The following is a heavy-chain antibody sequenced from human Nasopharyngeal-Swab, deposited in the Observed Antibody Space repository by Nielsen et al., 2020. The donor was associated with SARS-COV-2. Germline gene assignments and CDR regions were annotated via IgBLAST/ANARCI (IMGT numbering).Heavy chain of an antibody. V-gene: IGHV3-30*04. J-gene: IGHJ4*02. CDR2: ISYDGSNK. CDR3: ARGGGSGYRYFDY. D-gene: IGHD5-12*01. Sequence: GESLKISCAASGFTFSSYAMHWVRQAPGKGLEWVAVISYDGSNKYYADSVKGRFTISRDNSKNTLYLQMNSLRAEDTAVYYCARGGGSGYRYFDYWGQGTLVTVSS. CDR1: GFTFSSYA.